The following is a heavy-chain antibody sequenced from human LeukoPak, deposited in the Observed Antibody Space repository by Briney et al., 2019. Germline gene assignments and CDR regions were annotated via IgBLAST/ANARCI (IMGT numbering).Heavy chain of an antibody. CDR2: IYYSGST. D-gene: IGHD3-3*01. CDR1: GGSISSGGYY. J-gene: IGHJ6*02. CDR3: AGRGPYDFWSGYWYYYYGMDV. Sequence: SETLSLTCTVSGGSISSGGYYWSWIRQHPGKGLEWIGYIYYSGSTYYNPSLKSRVTISVDTSKNQFSLKLSSVTAADTAVYYCAGRGPYDFWSGYWYYYYGMDVWGQGTTVTVSS. V-gene: IGHV4-31*03.